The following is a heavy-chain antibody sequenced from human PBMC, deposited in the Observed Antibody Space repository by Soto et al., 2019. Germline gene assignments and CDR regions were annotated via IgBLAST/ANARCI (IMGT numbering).Heavy chain of an antibody. V-gene: IGHV1-58*01. CDR2: IVVGSGNT. D-gene: IGHD1-26*01. J-gene: IGHJ6*02. Sequence: SVKVSCKASGLTFTRSAVLWVRQARGQRLVWIGWIVVGSGNTNYAQKFQERVTITRDMSTSTAYMELSSLRSEDTAVYYCAADQGLATAYGMDVWGQGTTVTVSS. CDR3: AADQGLATAYGMDV. CDR1: GLTFTRSA.